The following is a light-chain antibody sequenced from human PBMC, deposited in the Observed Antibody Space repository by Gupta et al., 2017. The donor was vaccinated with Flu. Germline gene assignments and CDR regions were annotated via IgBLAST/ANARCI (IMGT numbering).Light chain of an antibody. CDR1: SSNIGAGYN. CDR2: GNT. Sequence: QSVLTQPPSVSGAPWQRVTIPSTGSSSNIGAGYNVQWYQQLPGTAPKLLIYGNTNRPSGVPDRFAGSKSGTSASPAITSASLAITGLQAEDEADYYCQSYDSSLSGYVFGTGTKVTVL. CDR3: QSYDSSLSGYV. V-gene: IGLV1-40*01. J-gene: IGLJ1*01.